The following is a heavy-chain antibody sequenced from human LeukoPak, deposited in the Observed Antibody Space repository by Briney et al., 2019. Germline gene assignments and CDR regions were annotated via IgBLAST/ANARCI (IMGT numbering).Heavy chain of an antibody. J-gene: IGHJ4*02. CDR1: GTSISGSVTTTSYY. D-gene: IGHD3-16*02. CDR3: ARGLVADYVWGSYRYTCSVFDY. V-gene: IGHV4-39*01. CDR2: VHATGSS. Sequence: PSETLSLTCSVSGTSISGSVTTTSYYWGWIRQPPGKGLEWIGSVHATGSSYINPSLKSRVTMSVDTSRSQFFLEMTSVTASDTAVYYCARGLVADYVWGSYRYTCSVFDYWGQGTLVTVSS.